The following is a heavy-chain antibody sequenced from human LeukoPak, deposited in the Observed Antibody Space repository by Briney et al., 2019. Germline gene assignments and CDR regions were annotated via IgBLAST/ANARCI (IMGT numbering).Heavy chain of an antibody. D-gene: IGHD4-17*01. CDR3: AREDPQTTVPEGLDV. CDR2: IYYSGST. J-gene: IGHJ6*02. Sequence: KPSETLSLTCTVSGGSISSYYWSWIRQSPGKGLEWIGYIYYSGSTNYNPSLKSRVTISVDTSKNQFSLKLPSVTAADTAVYYCAREDPQTTVPEGLDVWGQGTTVTVSS. V-gene: IGHV4-59*01. CDR1: GGSISSYY.